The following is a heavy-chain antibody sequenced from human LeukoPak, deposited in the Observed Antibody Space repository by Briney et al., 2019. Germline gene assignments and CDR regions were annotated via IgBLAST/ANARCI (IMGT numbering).Heavy chain of an antibody. CDR1: GYTFTGYY. V-gene: IGHV1-2*02. CDR3: ARSGDLGYYYYYYGMDV. CDR2: INPNSGGT. Sequence: GASVKVSCKASGYTFTGYYMHWVRQAPGQGLEWMGWINPNSGGTNYAQKFQGRVTMTRDTSISTAYMELSRLRSDDTAVYYCARSGDLGYYYYYYGMDVWGRGTTVTVSS. J-gene: IGHJ6*02. D-gene: IGHD7-27*01.